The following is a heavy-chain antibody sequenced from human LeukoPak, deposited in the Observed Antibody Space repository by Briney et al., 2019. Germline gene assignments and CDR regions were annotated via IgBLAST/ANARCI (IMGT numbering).Heavy chain of an antibody. V-gene: IGHV3-48*01. CDR3: ARDGHYDFWSGYYPFDY. D-gene: IGHD3-3*01. Sequence: GGSLRLSCAASGFIFSTYSINWVRQAPGKGLEWVSHISSSSSTIYYADSVKGRFTISRDNAKNSLYLQMNSLRAEDTAVYYCARDGHYDFWSGYYPFDYWGQGTLVTVSS. CDR2: ISSSSSTI. J-gene: IGHJ4*02. CDR1: GFIFSTYS.